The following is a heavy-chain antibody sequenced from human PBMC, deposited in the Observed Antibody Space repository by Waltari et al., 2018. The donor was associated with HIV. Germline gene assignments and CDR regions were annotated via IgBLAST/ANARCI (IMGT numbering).Heavy chain of an antibody. CDR2: IDTSGST. CDR3: ARGGIVGADRYFDY. Sequence: QVQLQESGPGLVKPSETLSLTCTVSGGSISSSYWIWIRHPAGKGREWIGRIDTSGSTNDNPALKSRVTMSGDTSKNQFSLKLSSVTAADTAVYYCARGGIVGADRYFDYWGQGTLVTVSS. CDR1: GGSISSSY. V-gene: IGHV4-4*07. D-gene: IGHD1-26*01. J-gene: IGHJ4*02.